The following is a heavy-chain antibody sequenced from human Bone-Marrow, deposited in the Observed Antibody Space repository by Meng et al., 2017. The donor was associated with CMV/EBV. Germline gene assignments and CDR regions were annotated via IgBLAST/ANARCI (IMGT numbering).Heavy chain of an antibody. CDR1: GGFISNSSHY. CDR2: IYYSGNT. Sequence: SETLSLTCIVSGGFISNSSHYWGWIRQPPGKGLEWIGNIYYSGNTYYNPSLKSRVIISVDTSKNQFSLKVTSVTAADTAVYYCARRGYCTNISCPDWFDPWGQGTLVTVSS. CDR3: ARRGYCTNISCPDWFDP. V-gene: IGHV4-39*07. J-gene: IGHJ5*02. D-gene: IGHD2-2*01.